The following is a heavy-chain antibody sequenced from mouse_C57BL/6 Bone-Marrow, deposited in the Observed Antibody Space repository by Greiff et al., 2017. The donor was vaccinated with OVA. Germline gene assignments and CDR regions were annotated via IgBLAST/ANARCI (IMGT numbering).Heavy chain of an antibody. CDR1: GFSLTSYA. V-gene: IGHV2-9-1*01. CDR3: ARYGF. J-gene: IGHJ3*01. D-gene: IGHD1-1*01. Sequence: LQQSGPGLVAPSQSLSITCTVSGFSLTSYAISWVRQPPGKGLEWLGVIRTGGGTNYNSALKSRLSISKDNSKSQVFLKMNSLQTDDTARYYCARYGFWGQGTLVTVSA. CDR2: IRTGGGT.